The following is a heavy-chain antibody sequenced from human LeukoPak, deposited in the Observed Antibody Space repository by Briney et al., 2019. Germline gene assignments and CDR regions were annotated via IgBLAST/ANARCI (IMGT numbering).Heavy chain of an antibody. V-gene: IGHV3-23*01. Sequence: ETLSLTCTVSGGSISSSSYYWGWIRQPPGKGLEWVSAISGSGGSTYYADSVKGRFTISRDNSKNTLYLQMNSLRAEDTAVYYCAKYIAAAGTGYYFDYWGQGTLVTVSS. CDR1: GGSISSSSYY. D-gene: IGHD6-13*01. CDR3: AKYIAAAGTGYYFDY. CDR2: ISGSGGST. J-gene: IGHJ4*02.